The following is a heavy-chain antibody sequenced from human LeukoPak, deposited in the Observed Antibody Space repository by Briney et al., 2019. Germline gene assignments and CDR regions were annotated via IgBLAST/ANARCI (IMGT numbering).Heavy chain of an antibody. D-gene: IGHD5-12*01. CDR1: GFTFSTFG. CDR3: ASGYGGFDY. V-gene: IGHV3-30*19. Sequence: GRSLRLSCAASGFTFSTFGMYWVRQAPGKGLEWVAVISYDGSNKYYADSVKGRFAISRDNSKNTLYLQMNSLRAEDTAVYYCASGYGGFDYWGQGTLVTVSS. CDR2: ISYDGSNK. J-gene: IGHJ4*02.